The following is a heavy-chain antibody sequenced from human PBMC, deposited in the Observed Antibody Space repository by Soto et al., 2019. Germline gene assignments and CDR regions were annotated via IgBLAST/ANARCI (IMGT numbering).Heavy chain of an antibody. Sequence: QVQLVQSAAEVKIPGASVKVSCRASGYSFTSYGISWVRQAPGQGLEWMGWISASNGNTNYAQKFQGRVTMTTDTSTSTGYMELRSLTSDDTAVYYCARTHLYRSGSYLPWGWFDPWGQGTLVIVSS. J-gene: IGHJ5*02. D-gene: IGHD3-10*01. CDR2: ISASNGNT. V-gene: IGHV1-18*01. CDR1: GYSFTSYG. CDR3: ARTHLYRSGSYLPWGWFDP.